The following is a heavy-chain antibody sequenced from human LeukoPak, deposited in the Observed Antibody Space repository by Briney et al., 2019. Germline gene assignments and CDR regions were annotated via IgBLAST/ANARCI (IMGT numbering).Heavy chain of an antibody. D-gene: IGHD4-17*01. V-gene: IGHV3-7*01. CDR3: ARDSTTVTPKKDPSDY. Sequence: QPGGSLRLSCAASGGTVSSSWMTWLRQTPEKGLEWVANIKQDGSEKQYVDSVKGRFTISRDNAKNSLFLQMNSLRVEDTAVYYCARDSTTVTPKKDPSDYWGQGTLVTVSS. CDR2: IKQDGSEK. J-gene: IGHJ4*02. CDR1: GGTVSSSW.